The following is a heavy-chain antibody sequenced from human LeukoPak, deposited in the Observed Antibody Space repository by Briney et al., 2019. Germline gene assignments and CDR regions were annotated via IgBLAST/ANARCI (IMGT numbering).Heavy chain of an antibody. CDR2: IYYSGST. CDR3: ARQQYYYGSGSRPDY. J-gene: IGHJ4*02. Sequence: SETLSLTCTVSGGSISSSSYYWGWIRQPPGKGQEWIGSIYYSGSTYYNPSLKSRVTISVDTSKNQFSLKLSSVTAADTAVYYCARQQYYYGSGSRPDYWGQGTLVTVSS. V-gene: IGHV4-39*01. D-gene: IGHD3-10*01. CDR1: GGSISSSSYY.